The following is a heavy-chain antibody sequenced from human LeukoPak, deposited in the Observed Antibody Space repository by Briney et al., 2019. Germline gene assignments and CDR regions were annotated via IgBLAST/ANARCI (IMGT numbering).Heavy chain of an antibody. Sequence: SETLSLTCTVSGGSTSSYYWSWIRQPAGKGLEWIGRIYTSGSTNYNPSLKSRVTMSVDTSKNQFSLKLSSVTAADTAVYYCARDLKELGYCSSTSCLSNWFDPWGQGTLVTVSS. J-gene: IGHJ5*02. V-gene: IGHV4-4*07. D-gene: IGHD2-2*01. CDR1: GGSTSSYY. CDR2: IYTSGST. CDR3: ARDLKELGYCSSTSCLSNWFDP.